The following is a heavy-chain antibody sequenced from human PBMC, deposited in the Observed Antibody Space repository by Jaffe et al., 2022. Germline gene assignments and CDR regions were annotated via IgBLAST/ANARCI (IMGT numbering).Heavy chain of an antibody. Sequence: QVQLVQSGAEVKKPGASVKVSCKASGYTFTSYYMHWVRQAPGQGLEWMGIINPSGGSTSYAQKFQGRVTMTRDTSTSTVYMELSSLRSEDTAVYYCARDPTEDTAMGIFDYWGQGTLVTVSS. CDR2: INPSGGST. D-gene: IGHD5-18*01. CDR1: GYTFTSYY. J-gene: IGHJ4*02. V-gene: IGHV1-46*01. CDR3: ARDPTEDTAMGIFDY.